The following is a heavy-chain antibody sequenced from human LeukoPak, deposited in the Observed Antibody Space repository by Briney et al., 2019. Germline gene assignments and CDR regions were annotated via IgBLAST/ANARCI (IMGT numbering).Heavy chain of an antibody. V-gene: IGHV1-58*02. D-gene: IGHD4-11*01. CDR1: GFTFSNSA. Sequence: SVKVSCKASGFTFSNSAIQWVRQTRGQRLEWIGWIVVGSGNTNYARNFQDRVTITRDMSTSTAYMELSSLRTEDTAVYYCAADTLQVASWGQGTLVTVSS. CDR2: IVVGSGNT. J-gene: IGHJ4*02. CDR3: AADTLQVAS.